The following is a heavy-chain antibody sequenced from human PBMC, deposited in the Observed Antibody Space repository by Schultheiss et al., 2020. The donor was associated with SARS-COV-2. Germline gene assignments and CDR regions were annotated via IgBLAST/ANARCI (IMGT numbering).Heavy chain of an antibody. CDR2: IYTSGST. CDR3: ARDGVNDFWTSFEY. Sequence: SETLSLTCTVSGGSISSGGYYWSWIRQPAGKGLEWIGRIYTSGSTIFHPSLKSRVTISVDTSKNQFSLKLSSVTAADTAVYYCARDGVNDFWTSFEYWGQGALVTVSS. CDR1: GGSISSGGYY. V-gene: IGHV4-61*02. D-gene: IGHD3-3*01. J-gene: IGHJ4*02.